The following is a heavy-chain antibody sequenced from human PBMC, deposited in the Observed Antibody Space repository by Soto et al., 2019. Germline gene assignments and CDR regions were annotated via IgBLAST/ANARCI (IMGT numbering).Heavy chain of an antibody. J-gene: IGHJ4*01. Sequence: GRSLRISCAVYELTFSDYYMSWIGQAPGKGLEWVSYISTSGSTIYYADSVKGRFTISRESAKNSLYLQMNSLRAEDTAVHYWARDWTYRSNWYYLDDRGPGTPVTGSS. CDR3: ARDWTYRSNWYYLDD. CDR2: ISTSGSTI. V-gene: IGHV3-11*01. CDR1: ELTFSDYY. D-gene: IGHD6-13*01.